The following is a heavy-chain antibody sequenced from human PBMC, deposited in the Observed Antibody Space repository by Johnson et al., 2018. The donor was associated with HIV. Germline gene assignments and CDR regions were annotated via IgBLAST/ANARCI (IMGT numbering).Heavy chain of an antibody. V-gene: IGHV3-33*06. D-gene: IGHD1-26*01. CDR2: IWYDGSNK. J-gene: IGHJ3*02. CDR1: GFTFSSYG. Sequence: QVQLVESGGGSVQPGGSLRLSCAASGFTFSSYGMHWVRQAPGKGLEWVAVIWYDGSNKYYADSVKGRFTISRDNSKNTLYLQMNSLRAEDTAVYYCAKLRFSEGIVGAGRDAFDIWGQGTMVTVSS. CDR3: AKLRFSEGIVGAGRDAFDI.